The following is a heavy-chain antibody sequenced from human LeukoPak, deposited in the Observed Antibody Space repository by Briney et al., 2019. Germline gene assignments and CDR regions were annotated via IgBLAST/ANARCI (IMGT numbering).Heavy chain of an antibody. CDR1: GGSISSSSYY. Sequence: SETLSLTCTVSGGSISSSSYYWGWIRQPPGKGLEWIGSIYYSGSTYYNPSLKSRVTISVDTSKNQFSLKLSSVTAADTAVYYCARTSLSLYYYGMDVWGQGTTVTVSS. V-gene: IGHV4-39*07. J-gene: IGHJ6*02. CDR3: ARTSLSLYYYGMDV. CDR2: IYYSGST.